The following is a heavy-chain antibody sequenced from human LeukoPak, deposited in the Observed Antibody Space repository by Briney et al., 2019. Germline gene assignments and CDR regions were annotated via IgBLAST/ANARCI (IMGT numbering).Heavy chain of an antibody. V-gene: IGHV3-30*18. CDR3: AKDRIQLWPNWFDP. D-gene: IGHD5-18*01. CDR1: GFTFSSYG. J-gene: IGHJ5*02. CDR2: ISCDGSNK. Sequence: GRSLRLSCAASGFTFSSYGMHWVRQAPGKGLEWVAVISCDGSNKYYADSVKGRFTTSRDNSKNTLYLQMNSLRAEDTAVYYCAKDRIQLWPNWFDPWGQGTLVTVSS.